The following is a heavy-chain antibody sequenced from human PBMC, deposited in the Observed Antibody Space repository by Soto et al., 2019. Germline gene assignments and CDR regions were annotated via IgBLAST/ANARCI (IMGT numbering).Heavy chain of an antibody. V-gene: IGHV4-34*01. CDR2: INHSGST. Sequence: QVQLQQWGAGLLKPSETLSLTCAVYGGSFSGYYWSWIRQPPGKGLEWIGEINHSGSTNYNPSLKSRVTISVDTSKNQFSLKLSSVTAADTAVYYCARVGCSGGSCYSIYYYYYYGMDVWGQGTTVTVSS. J-gene: IGHJ6*02. CDR1: GGSFSGYY. D-gene: IGHD2-15*01. CDR3: ARVGCSGGSCYSIYYYYYYGMDV.